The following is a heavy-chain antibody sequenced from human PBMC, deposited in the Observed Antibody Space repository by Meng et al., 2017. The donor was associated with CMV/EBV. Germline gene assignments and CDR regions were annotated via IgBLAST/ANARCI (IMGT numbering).Heavy chain of an antibody. CDR1: GGSFSGYY. Sequence: SETLSLTCAVYGGSFSGYYWSWIRQPPGKGLEWIGEINHSGSTNYNPSLKSRVTISLDTSKNQFSLNLSSVTAADTAIYYCARSEQLLVYLYWGQGTLVTVSS. CDR2: INHSGST. V-gene: IGHV4-34*01. CDR3: ARSEQLLVYLY. J-gene: IGHJ4*02. D-gene: IGHD6-13*01.